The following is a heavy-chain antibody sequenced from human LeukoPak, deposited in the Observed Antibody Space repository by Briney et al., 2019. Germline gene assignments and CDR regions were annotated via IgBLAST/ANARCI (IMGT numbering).Heavy chain of an antibody. J-gene: IGHJ4*02. V-gene: IGHV1-46*01. D-gene: IGHD6-13*01. CDR3: ARALAAAAGRRAGMMGD. Sequence: EASVKVSCKASGYTFTRYYMHWVRQAPGQGLEWMGIINPSGGGTSDAQKFQGRVTMTRDMSTSTVYMELSSLRSEDTAVYYCARALAAAAGRRAGMMGDWGQGTLVTVSS. CDR2: INPSGGGT. CDR1: GYTFTRYY.